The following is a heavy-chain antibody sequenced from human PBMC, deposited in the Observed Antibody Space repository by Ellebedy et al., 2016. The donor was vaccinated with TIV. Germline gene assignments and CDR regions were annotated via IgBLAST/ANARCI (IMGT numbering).Heavy chain of an antibody. J-gene: IGHJ6*02. CDR1: GGTFSSYG. D-gene: IGHD6-13*01. V-gene: IGHV1-69*13. CDR3: ARDRLTSSWYYGMDI. CDR2: IIPISGIV. Sequence: SVKVSCKASGGTFSSYGISWVRQAPGQGLEWMGGIIPISGIVNYAQQFQGRVTITADEPTSTAYMELSSLRSEDTAVYYYARDRLTSSWYYGMDIWGQGTTVTVSS.